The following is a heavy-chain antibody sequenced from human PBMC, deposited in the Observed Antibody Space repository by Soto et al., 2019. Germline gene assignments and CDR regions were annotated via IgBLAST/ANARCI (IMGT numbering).Heavy chain of an antibody. Sequence: QITLKESGPTLVKPTQTLTLTCTFSGFSLRTSGVGVGWIRQPPGKALEWLALIYWDNDKRYSPSLKSRLTIPMARSEDPMILTTTNMNTVATGKYYCATSRCGGNCLRPYASHYYYGVDVWGQGTTVTV. D-gene: IGHD2-21*02. CDR2: IYWDNDK. CDR1: GFSLRTSGVG. CDR3: ATSRCGGNCLRPYASHYYYGVDV. J-gene: IGHJ6*02. V-gene: IGHV2-5*02.